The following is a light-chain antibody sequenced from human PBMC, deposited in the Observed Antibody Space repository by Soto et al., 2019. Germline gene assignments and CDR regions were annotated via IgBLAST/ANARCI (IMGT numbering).Light chain of an antibody. J-gene: IGLJ1*01. CDR1: SSDIGSYNA. Sequence: QSVLTQPRSVSGSPGHSVTISCFGTSSDIGSYNAVSWYQQHPGKAPKLIIFDVFERPSGVPDRFSGSKSGNSASLAISGLRSEDEADYYCAAWDDSLSVYYVFGTGTKLTVL. CDR2: DVF. CDR3: AAWDDSLSVYYV. V-gene: IGLV2-11*01.